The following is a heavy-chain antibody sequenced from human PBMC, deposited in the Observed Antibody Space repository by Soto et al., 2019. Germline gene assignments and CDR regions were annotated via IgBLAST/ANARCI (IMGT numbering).Heavy chain of an antibody. CDR1: GGGSISSYY. CDR2: IYYSGST. J-gene: IGHJ4*02. D-gene: IGHD2-15*01. Sequence: SETLSLTCTVSGGGSISSYYWSWIRQPPGKGLEWIGYIYYSGSTNYNPSLKSRVTISVDTSKNQFSLKLSSVTAADTAVYYCARLASSGYCSGGSCYKPPPHFDYWGQGTLVTVSS. V-gene: IGHV4-59*08. CDR3: ARLASSGYCSGGSCYKPPPHFDY.